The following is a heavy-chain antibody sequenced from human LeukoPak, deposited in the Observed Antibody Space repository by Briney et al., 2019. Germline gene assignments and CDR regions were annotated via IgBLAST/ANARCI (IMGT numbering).Heavy chain of an antibody. CDR1: GGTFSSYA. J-gene: IGHJ4*02. D-gene: IGHD3-16*01. Sequence: ASVKVSCKASGGTFSSYAISWVRQAPGRGLEWMGGIISILGTANYAQKFQGRVTITADESTSTAYMELSSLRSEDTAVYYCARTFGGRDDYWGQGTLVTISS. CDR2: IISILGTA. V-gene: IGHV1-69*13. CDR3: ARTFGGRDDY.